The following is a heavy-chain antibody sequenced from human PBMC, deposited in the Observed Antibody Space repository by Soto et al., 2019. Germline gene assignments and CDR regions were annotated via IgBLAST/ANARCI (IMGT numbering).Heavy chain of an antibody. J-gene: IGHJ6*02. D-gene: IGHD2-21*01. CDR2: ISSNGGST. CDR1: GFTFSSYA. V-gene: IGHV3-64*02. CDR3: ARAAYCGGDCYYYGMDV. Sequence: EVQLVESGEGLVQPGGSLRLSCAASGFTFSSYAMHWVRQAPGKGLEYVSAISSNGGSTYYADSVKGRFTISRDNSKNPLYLQMGSLRAEDMAVYYCARAAYCGGDCYYYGMDVWGQGTTVTVSS.